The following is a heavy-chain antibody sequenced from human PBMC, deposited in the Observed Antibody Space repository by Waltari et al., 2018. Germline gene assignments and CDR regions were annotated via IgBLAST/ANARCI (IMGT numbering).Heavy chain of an antibody. J-gene: IGHJ4*02. CDR1: GGTFSSYA. V-gene: IGHV1-69*01. CDR3: ARLGSGRVGGYFDY. D-gene: IGHD3-16*01. CDR2: IIPIFGTA. Sequence: QVQLVQSGAEVKKPGSSVKVSCKASGGTFSSYAISWVRQAPGQGLEWMGGIIPIFGTANYAQKFQGRVTITADESTSTAYMELSSLRSEDTAMYYCARLGSGRVGGYFDYWGQGTLVTVSS.